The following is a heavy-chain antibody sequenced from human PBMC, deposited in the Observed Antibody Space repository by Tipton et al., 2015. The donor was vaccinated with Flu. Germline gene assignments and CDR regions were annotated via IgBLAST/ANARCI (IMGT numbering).Heavy chain of an antibody. CDR3: ARQDYSNYVSDPRNCFDS. V-gene: IGHV4-38-2*01. CDR1: GDSVASPYF. CDR2: IGHGGNT. J-gene: IGHJ5*01. Sequence: LRLSCSASGDSVASPYFRAWIRQPPGKGLEWIGIIGHGGNTYYSPSLRSRVTMSVDRSKNQFYLTLNSVTAADTAVYYCARQDYSNYVSDPRNCFDSWGQGTLVTVSS. D-gene: IGHD4-11*01.